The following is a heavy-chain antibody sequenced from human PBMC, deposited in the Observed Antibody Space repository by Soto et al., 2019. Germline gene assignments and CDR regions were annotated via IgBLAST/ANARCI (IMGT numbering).Heavy chain of an antibody. V-gene: IGHV3-49*03. D-gene: IGHD4-4*01. J-gene: IGHJ6*02. CDR2: IRSKAYGGTT. CDR3: TRETATVTRNYYYYYGMDV. Sequence: GGSLRLSCTASGFTFGDYAMSWFRQAPGKGLEWVGFIRSKAYGGTTEYAASVKGRFTISRDDSKSIAYLQMNSLETEDTAVYYCTRETATVTRNYYYYYGMDVWGQGTTVTVSS. CDR1: GFTFGDYA.